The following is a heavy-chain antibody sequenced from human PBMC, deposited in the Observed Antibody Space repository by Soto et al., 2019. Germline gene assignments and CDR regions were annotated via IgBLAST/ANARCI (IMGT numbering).Heavy chain of an antibody. V-gene: IGHV1-46*01. CDR3: VRDRFGYGDSGD. J-gene: IGHJ4*02. Sequence: QVFLVQSGAVVKKPGASVKVSCKTSGYTFTTYYMHWVRQAPGQGLEWMGVINPSDGSTYSAQKFQGRVTMTRDTSTSTVYLELSSLRAEDSAMYYCVRDRFGYGDSGDWGQGTLVTVSS. CDR1: GYTFTTYY. CDR2: INPSDGST. D-gene: IGHD4-17*01.